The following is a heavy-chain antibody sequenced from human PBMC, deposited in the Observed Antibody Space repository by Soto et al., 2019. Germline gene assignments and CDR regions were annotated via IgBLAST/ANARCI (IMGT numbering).Heavy chain of an antibody. Sequence: QLQLQESGPGLVKPSETLSLTCTVSGGSISSSDFYWGWLRQPPGKGLEFIGRMYYSGTTYYNPYLKNRVTISVDPSKSQFSLKLISVTAADTAVYYCAVVDSTGNWFDPWGQGALVTVSS. D-gene: IGHD3-22*01. CDR2: MYYSGTT. CDR1: GGSISSSDFY. J-gene: IGHJ5*02. V-gene: IGHV4-39*01. CDR3: AVVDSTGNWFDP.